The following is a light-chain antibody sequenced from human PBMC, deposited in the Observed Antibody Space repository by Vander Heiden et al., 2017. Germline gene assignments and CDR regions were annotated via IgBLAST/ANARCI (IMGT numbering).Light chain of an antibody. CDR1: SSNIGSNY. J-gene: IGLJ2*01. CDR2: SNN. Sequence: QSVLTQPPSASWTPGQRVTISCSGSSSNIGSNYVYWYQQLPGTGPKLLIYSNNQRPSGVPDRFSGSKSGTSASLAISGLRSEDEADYYCAAWDDSLSVVFGGGTKLTVL. CDR3: AAWDDSLSVV. V-gene: IGLV1-47*02.